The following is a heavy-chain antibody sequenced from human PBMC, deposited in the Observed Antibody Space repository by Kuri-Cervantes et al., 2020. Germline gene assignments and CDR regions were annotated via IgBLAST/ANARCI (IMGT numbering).Heavy chain of an antibody. Sequence: ASVKVSCKASGYTFTGYYMHWVRQAPGQGLEWMGWINPNSGGTNYAQKFQGRVTITADKSTSTAYMELSSLRSEDTAVYYCASSPHCSGGSCYWFDPWGQGTLVTVSS. J-gene: IGHJ5*02. CDR2: INPNSGGT. V-gene: IGHV1-2*02. CDR3: ASSPHCSGGSCYWFDP. D-gene: IGHD2-15*01. CDR1: GYTFTGYY.